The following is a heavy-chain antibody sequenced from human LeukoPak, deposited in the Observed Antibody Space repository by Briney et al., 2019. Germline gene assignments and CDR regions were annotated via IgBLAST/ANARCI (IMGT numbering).Heavy chain of an antibody. Sequence: SQTLSLTCTGSGGSISSGDYYWSWIRQPPGKSLEWIGYIYYSGSTYYNPSLKSRVTISVDTSKNQFSLKLSSVTAADTAVYYCARGPSTSSHYYYYMDVWGKGTTVTVSS. J-gene: IGHJ6*03. CDR1: GGSISSGDYY. D-gene: IGHD2-2*01. V-gene: IGHV4-30-4*08. CDR2: IYYSGST. CDR3: ARGPSTSSHYYYYMDV.